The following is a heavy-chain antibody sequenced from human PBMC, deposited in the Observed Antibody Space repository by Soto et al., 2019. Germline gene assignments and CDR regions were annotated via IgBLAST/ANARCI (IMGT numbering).Heavy chain of an antibody. V-gene: IGHV4-31*03. CDR3: ARDKVRYYDSSGYYYYYYGMDV. D-gene: IGHD3-22*01. J-gene: IGHJ6*02. CDR2: IYYSGST. Sequence: SETLSLTCTVSGGSISSGGYYWSWIRQHPGKGLEWIGYIYYSGSTYYNPSLKSRVTISVDTSKNQFSLKLSSVTAADTAVYYCARDKVRYYDSSGYYYYYYGMDVWGQGTTVTVSS. CDR1: GGSISSGGYY.